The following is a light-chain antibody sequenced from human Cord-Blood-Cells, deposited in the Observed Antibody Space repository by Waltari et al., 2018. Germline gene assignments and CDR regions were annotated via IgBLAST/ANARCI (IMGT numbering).Light chain of an antibody. V-gene: IGLV1-40*01. J-gene: IGLJ3*02. CDR2: GNS. Sequence: QSVLTQPPSMSGAPGQRVTIPCTGSSPNIGDGYDVHWHQQPPGTAPKLPTYGNSNRPSGVPDRFSGSKSGTSASLAITGLQAEDEADYYCQSYDSSLSRVFGGGTKLTVL. CDR3: QSYDSSLSRV. CDR1: SPNIGDGYD.